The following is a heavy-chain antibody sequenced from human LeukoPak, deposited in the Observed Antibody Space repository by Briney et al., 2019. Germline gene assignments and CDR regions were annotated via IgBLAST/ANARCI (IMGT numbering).Heavy chain of an antibody. V-gene: IGHV3-11*06. CDR2: ISSSSSYT. J-gene: IGHJ5*02. CDR1: GFTFSDYY. CDR3: ASNYYGSGSYSYNWFDP. D-gene: IGHD3-10*01. Sequence: GGSLRLSCAASGFTFSDYYMSWFRQAPGKGLEWVSYISSSSSYTNYADSVKGRLTISRDNAKNSLYLQMNSLRAEDTAVYYCASNYYGSGSYSYNWFDPWGQGTLVTVSS.